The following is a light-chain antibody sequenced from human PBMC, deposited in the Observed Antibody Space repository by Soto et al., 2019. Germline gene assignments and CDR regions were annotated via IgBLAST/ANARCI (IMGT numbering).Light chain of an antibody. V-gene: IGKV1-5*03. Sequence: DIQMTQSPSTLSASVGDRVTITCRASQSISSWLAWYQQKPGQAPKLLIYTASSLESGVPSRFSGSGSGTEFTLTISSLQPDDFATYYCQQYNSYSWTFGQGTKVEIK. CDR3: QQYNSYSWT. J-gene: IGKJ1*01. CDR2: TAS. CDR1: QSISSW.